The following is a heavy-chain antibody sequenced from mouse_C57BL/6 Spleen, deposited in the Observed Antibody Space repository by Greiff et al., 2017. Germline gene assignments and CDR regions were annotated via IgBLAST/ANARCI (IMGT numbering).Heavy chain of an antibody. Sequence: QVQLQQSGAELARPGASVKMSCKASGYTFTSSTMHWVKQRPGQGLEWIGYINPSSGYTKYNQKFKDKATLTADKSSSTAYWQLRSLTSEDSAVYYGARGAFITTVVAPFDYWGQCTTRTVSS. J-gene: IGHJ2*01. CDR3: ARGAFITTVVAPFDY. V-gene: IGHV1-4*01. CDR2: INPSSGYT. D-gene: IGHD1-1*01. CDR1: GYTFTSST.